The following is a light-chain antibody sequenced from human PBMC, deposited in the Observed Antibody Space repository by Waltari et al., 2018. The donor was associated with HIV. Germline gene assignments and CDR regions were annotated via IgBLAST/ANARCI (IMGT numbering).Light chain of an antibody. CDR1: KLGEKY. CDR3: QTWDSNTGV. Sequence: SYELTQPPSVSVSPGQTVSITCSGDKLGEKYACWYQQRPGQSPLLVIYQDNQRPSGIHERFSGSNAGNTATLTISGTQAMDEADYYCQTWDSNTGVFGGGTKLTVL. CDR2: QDN. J-gene: IGLJ3*02. V-gene: IGLV3-1*01.